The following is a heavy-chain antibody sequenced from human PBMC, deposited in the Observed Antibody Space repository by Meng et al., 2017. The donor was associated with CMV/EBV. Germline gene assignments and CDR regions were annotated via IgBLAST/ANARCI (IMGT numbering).Heavy chain of an antibody. CDR2: IKSKTDGGTT. Sequence: GESLKISCAASGFTFSNAWMSWVRQAPGKGLEWVGRIKSKTDGGTTDYAAPVKGRFTISRDDSKNTLYLQMSSLKTEDTAVYYCTTDPSRLSDIAAPFDYWGQGTLVTVSS. V-gene: IGHV3-15*01. J-gene: IGHJ4*02. CDR3: TTDPSRLSDIAAPFDY. CDR1: GFTFSNAW. D-gene: IGHD6-13*01.